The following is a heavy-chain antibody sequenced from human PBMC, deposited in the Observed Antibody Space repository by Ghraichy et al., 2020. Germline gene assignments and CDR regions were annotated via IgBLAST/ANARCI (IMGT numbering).Heavy chain of an antibody. CDR2: IYYSGST. V-gene: IGHV4-39*01. CDR1: GGSISSSDYY. Sequence: SETLSLTCTVSGGSISSSDYYWGWIRQPPGKGLEWIGSIYYSGSTYYNPSLKSRVTISVDTSKNQFSLKLSSVTAADTAVYYCSGLGYCSDISCRKLGFDPWGQGTLVTVYS. CDR3: SGLGYCSDISCRKLGFDP. D-gene: IGHD2-2*01. J-gene: IGHJ5*02.